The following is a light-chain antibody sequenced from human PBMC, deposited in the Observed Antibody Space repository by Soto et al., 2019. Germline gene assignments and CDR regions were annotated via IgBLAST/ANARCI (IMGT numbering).Light chain of an antibody. Sequence: DIQMTQSPSSLSASVGDRVTITCRARQSIGDNLNWYQLKPGTAPNLLIDAASNLQSGVPSRFSGSGSGTDFTLTISNLQPEDFVSYFCQQSFNTPPTFGGGTKVEIQ. CDR3: QQSFNTPPT. J-gene: IGKJ4*01. CDR2: AAS. CDR1: QSIGDN. V-gene: IGKV1-39*01.